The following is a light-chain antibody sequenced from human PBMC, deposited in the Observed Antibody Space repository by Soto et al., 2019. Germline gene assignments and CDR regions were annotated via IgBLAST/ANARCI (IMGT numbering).Light chain of an antibody. CDR2: GVS. CDR1: QRASRQY. J-gene: IGKJ1*01. CDR3: QDLDSPQWT. V-gene: IGKV3-20*01. Sequence: PGERATLSCRASQRASRQYLSWYKQRPDQPPRLLIYGVSMRADGIPDRFSGSGSGSEFTLTINRLEPEDGAVDYGQDLDSPQWTFGQGTKVDIK.